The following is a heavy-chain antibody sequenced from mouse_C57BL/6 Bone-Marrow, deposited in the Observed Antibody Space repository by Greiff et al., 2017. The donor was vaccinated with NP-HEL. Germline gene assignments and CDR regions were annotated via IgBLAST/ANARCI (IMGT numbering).Heavy chain of an antibody. CDR1: GYTFTSYG. J-gene: IGHJ3*01. Sequence: QVQLQQSGAELVRPGASVKLSCKASGYTFTSYGISWVKQRPGQGLEWIGEIYPRSGNTYYNEKFKGKATLTADKSSSTAYMELSSLTSEDAAVYVSARLTGTTGFAYWGQGTLVTVAA. V-gene: IGHV1-81*01. D-gene: IGHD4-1*01. CDR3: ARLTGTTGFAY. CDR2: IYPRSGNT.